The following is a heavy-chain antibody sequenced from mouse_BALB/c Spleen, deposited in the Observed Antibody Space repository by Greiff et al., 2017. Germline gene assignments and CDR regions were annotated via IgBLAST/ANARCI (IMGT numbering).Heavy chain of an antibody. CDR2: IDPANGNT. CDR3: ALYYGPSWFAY. V-gene: IGHV14-3*02. J-gene: IGHJ3*01. D-gene: IGHD2-1*01. CDR1: GFNIKDTY. Sequence: EVQLQQSGAELVKPGASVKLSCTASGFNIKDTYMHWVKQRPEQGLEWIGRIDPANGNTKYDPKFQGKATITADTSSNTAYLQLSSLTSEDTAVYYCALYYGPSWFAYWGQGTLVTVSA.